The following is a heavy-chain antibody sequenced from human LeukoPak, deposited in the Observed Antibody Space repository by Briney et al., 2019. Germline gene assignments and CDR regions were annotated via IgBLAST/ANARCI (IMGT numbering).Heavy chain of an antibody. J-gene: IGHJ5*02. CDR2: IWSDGSNK. CDR3: ARVTMVAAALYNWFVP. V-gene: IGHV3-33*01. Sequence: GGSLRLSCAASGFTFSNYGMHWVHQAPGKGLEWVAVIWSDGSNKYYADSVRGRFTISRDNSKNTLYLQMNSLRAEDTAVYYCARVTMVAAALYNWFVPWGQGTLVTVSS. CDR1: GFTFSNYG. D-gene: IGHD2-15*01.